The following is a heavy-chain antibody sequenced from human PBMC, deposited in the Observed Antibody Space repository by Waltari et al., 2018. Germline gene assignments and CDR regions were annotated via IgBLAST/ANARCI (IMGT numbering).Heavy chain of an antibody. Sequence: EVQLVQSGAEVRKSGESLKISCKGSGYTFTDYWVAWVRQRPGKGLEWMGAIWPRDSDARYSPSFGGQVTISADKSLSTTHLQWSSLKASDTAIYYCARRFPVGYYYGLDVWGQGTAVTVSS. V-gene: IGHV5-51*01. CDR1: GYTFTDYW. CDR3: ARRFPVGYYYGLDV. J-gene: IGHJ6*02. CDR2: IWPRDSDA.